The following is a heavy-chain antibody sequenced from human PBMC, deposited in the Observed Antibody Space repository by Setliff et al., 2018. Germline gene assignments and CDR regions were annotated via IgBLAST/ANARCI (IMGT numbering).Heavy chain of an antibody. Sequence: SVKVSCKASGGTFSSYAFSWVRQAPGQGLEWMGGIIPIFGTADYAQKFQGRVTITTDDSTGTAYMELSSLRSEDTAVYYCVRDLRGPYYYDIGGWFDPWGQGTLVTVSS. J-gene: IGHJ5*02. CDR3: VRDLRGPYYYDIGGWFDP. CDR1: GGTFSSYA. V-gene: IGHV1-69*05. CDR2: IIPIFGTA. D-gene: IGHD3-22*01.